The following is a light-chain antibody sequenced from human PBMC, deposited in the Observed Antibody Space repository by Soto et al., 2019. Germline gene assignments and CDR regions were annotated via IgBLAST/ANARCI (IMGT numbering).Light chain of an antibody. J-gene: IGKJ5*01. CDR2: DAS. CDR1: QKIRSY. V-gene: IGKV3-11*01. CDR3: QQRSNWPPLT. Sequence: EIVLTQSPATLSLSPGERATLSCRASQKIRSYLAWFQQKPGQAPRLLIYDASNRATGIPARFSGSGSGTDFTLTISSLEPEDFAVYYCQQRSNWPPLTFGQGTRLEIK.